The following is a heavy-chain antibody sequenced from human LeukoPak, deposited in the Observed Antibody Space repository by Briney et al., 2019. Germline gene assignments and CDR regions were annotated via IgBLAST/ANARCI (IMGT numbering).Heavy chain of an antibody. CDR3: ARDEGESYTSYFDY. V-gene: IGHV3-21*01. J-gene: IGHJ4*02. CDR2: ISSSSSYI. Sequence: GGSLRLSCAASGFTFSSYSMNWVRQAPGKGLEWVSSISSSSSYIYYADSVKGRFTISRDNAKNSLYLQMNSLRAEDTAVYYCARDEGESYTSYFDYWGQGTLVTVSS. D-gene: IGHD3-16*01. CDR1: GFTFSSYS.